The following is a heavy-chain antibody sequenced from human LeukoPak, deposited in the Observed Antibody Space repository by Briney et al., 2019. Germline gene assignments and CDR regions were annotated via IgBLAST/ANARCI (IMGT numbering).Heavy chain of an antibody. CDR1: GXTFSDYY. V-gene: IGHV3-11*05. J-gene: IGHJ6*02. CDR3: ARGPRSITMIVVVKTGMDV. Sequence: GGSLRLSCAASGXTFSDYYMSWIRQAPGKGLEWVSYISSSSSYTNYADSVKGRFTISRDNAKNSLYLQMNSLRAEDTAVYYCARGPRSITMIVVVKTGMDVWGQGTTVTVSS. D-gene: IGHD3-22*01. CDR2: ISSSSSYT.